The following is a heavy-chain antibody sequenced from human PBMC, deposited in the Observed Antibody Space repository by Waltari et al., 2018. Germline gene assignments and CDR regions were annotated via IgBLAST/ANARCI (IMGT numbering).Heavy chain of an antibody. CDR2: IKQEGSEK. V-gene: IGHV3-7*01. CDR3: ARDRRRVFGVVRGGYYFDY. CDR1: GFTFSSYW. Sequence: EVQLVESGGGLVQPGGSLRLSCAASGFTFSSYWMSWVRRAPGKGLGWVANIKQEGSEKYYVDSVKGRFTISRDNAKNSLYLQMNSLRAEDTAVYYCARDRRRVFGVVRGGYYFDYWGQGTLVTVSS. J-gene: IGHJ4*02. D-gene: IGHD3-3*01.